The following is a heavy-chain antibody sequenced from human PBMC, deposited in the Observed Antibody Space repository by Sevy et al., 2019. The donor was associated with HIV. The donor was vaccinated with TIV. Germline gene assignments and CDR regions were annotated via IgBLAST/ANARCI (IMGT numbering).Heavy chain of an antibody. CDR2: IYPGDSET. V-gene: IGHV5-51*01. CDR3: ARHKLSYDNNWIQDNWFDP. D-gene: IGHD1-1*01. CDR1: GYSFSDYW. Sequence: GGSLRLSCKGSGYSFSDYWIGWVRRKPGKGLEWMGIIYPGDSETRYNPSFEGQVTISADTSINTAYLEWRSLKASDTAMYYCARHKLSYDNNWIQDNWFDPWGQGTLVTVSS. J-gene: IGHJ5*02.